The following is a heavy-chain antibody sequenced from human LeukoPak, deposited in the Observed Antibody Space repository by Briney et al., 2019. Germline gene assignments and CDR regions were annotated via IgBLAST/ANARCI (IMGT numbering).Heavy chain of an antibody. J-gene: IGHJ4*02. CDR2: IKQDGSEK. Sequence: GGSLRLSCAVSGFTFSSYWMSWVRQAPGKGLEWVANIKQDGSEKYYVDSVKGRFTISRDNAKNSLYLQMNSLRAEDTAVYYCARDGEYYYDSSGFDYWGQGTLVTVSS. V-gene: IGHV3-7*03. CDR3: ARDGEYYYDSSGFDY. D-gene: IGHD3-22*01. CDR1: GFTFSSYW.